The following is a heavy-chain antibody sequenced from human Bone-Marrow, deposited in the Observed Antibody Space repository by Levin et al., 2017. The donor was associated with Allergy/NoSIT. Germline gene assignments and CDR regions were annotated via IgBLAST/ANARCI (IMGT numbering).Heavy chain of an antibody. J-gene: IGHJ5*02. V-gene: IGHV3-30*18. CDR2: ISYDGSNK. CDR3: AKDGLGYCSSTSCWWGNWFDP. CDR1: GFTFSSYG. Sequence: SCAASGFTFSSYGMHWVRQAPGKGLEWVAVISYDGSNKYYADSVKGRFTISRDNSKNTLYLQMNSLRAEDTAVYYCAKDGLGYCSSTSCWWGNWFDPWGQGTLVTVSS. D-gene: IGHD2-2*01.